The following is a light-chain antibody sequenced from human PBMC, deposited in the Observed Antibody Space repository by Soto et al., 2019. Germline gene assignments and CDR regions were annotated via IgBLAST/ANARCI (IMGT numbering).Light chain of an antibody. V-gene: IGLV2-14*01. CDR2: EVS. Sequence: QPASVSGSPGQSITISCTGTSSDVGAYDFVSWYQHHPGKAPKLIIYEVSNRPSWVSDRFSGSKSGNTASLTISGLQAEDETDYYCSSYTTSSTLVFGTGTKLTVL. CDR1: SSDVGAYDF. CDR3: SSYTTSSTLV. J-gene: IGLJ1*01.